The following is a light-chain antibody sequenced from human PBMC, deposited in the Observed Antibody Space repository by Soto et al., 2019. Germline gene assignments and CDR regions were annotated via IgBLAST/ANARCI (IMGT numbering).Light chain of an antibody. J-gene: IGKJ2*01. CDR2: GAS. CDR1: QSVSSN. CDR3: QQYNNWPPYT. Sequence: ERLMKQSPATMSVSPGERATLSCRASQSVSSNLAWYQQKPGQAPRLLIYGASSRATGIPARFSGSGSGTEFTLTISSLQPEDFAVYYCQQYNNWPPYTFGQGTKLEIK. V-gene: IGKV3-15*01.